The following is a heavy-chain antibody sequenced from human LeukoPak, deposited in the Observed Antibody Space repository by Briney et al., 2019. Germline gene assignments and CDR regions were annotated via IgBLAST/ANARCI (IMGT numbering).Heavy chain of an antibody. CDR1: GXXFTSXY. CDR3: ARGTTLTREAYYYYYMDV. D-gene: IGHD4-11*01. J-gene: IGHJ6*03. Sequence: SGXXFTSXYXNWVXXAXGQGXXXXXIXNPSGGSTSYAQKFQGRVTITTDESTSTAYMELSSLRSEDTAVYYCARGTTLTREAYYYYYMDVWGKGTTVTVSS. CDR2: XNPSGGST. V-gene: IGHV1-46*01.